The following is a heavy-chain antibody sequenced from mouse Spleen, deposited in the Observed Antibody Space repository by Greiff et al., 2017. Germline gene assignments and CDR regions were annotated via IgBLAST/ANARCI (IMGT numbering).Heavy chain of an antibody. V-gene: IGHV5-6*02. CDR3: ARHNYGSSPWFAY. D-gene: IGHD1-1*01. CDR1: GFTFSSYG. CDR2: ISSGGSYT. Sequence: DVKLVESGGDLVKPGGSLKLSCAASGFTFSSYGMSWVRQTPDKRLEWVATISSGGSYTYYPDSVKGRFTISRDNAKNTLYLQMSSLKSEDTAMYYCARHNYGSSPWFAYWGQGTLVTVSA. J-gene: IGHJ3*01.